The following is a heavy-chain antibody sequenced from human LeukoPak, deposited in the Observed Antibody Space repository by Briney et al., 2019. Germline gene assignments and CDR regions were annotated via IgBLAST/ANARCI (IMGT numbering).Heavy chain of an antibody. J-gene: IGHJ4*02. CDR2: IYYSGST. Sequence: SQTLSLTCTVSGGSISSGSYYWSWIRQPAGKGLEWIGYIYYSGSTNYNPSPKSRITISVDTSKNQFSLKLSSVTAADTAVCYCAKSGRRYYDSSGYYDSDFDYWGQGTLVTVSS. CDR3: AKSGRRYYDSSGYYDSDFDY. V-gene: IGHV4-61*10. CDR1: GGSISSGSYY. D-gene: IGHD3-22*01.